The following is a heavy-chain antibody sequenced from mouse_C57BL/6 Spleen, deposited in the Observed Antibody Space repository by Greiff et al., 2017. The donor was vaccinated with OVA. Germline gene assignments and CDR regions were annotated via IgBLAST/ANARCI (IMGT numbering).Heavy chain of an antibody. D-gene: IGHD1-1*01. CDR2: IWRGGST. CDR1: GFSLTSYG. J-gene: IGHJ4*01. V-gene: IGHV2-5*01. Sequence: VQLQQSGPGLVQPSQSLSITCTVSGFSLTSYGVHWVRQSPGKGLEWLGVIWRGGSTDYNAAFMSRLSITKDNSKSQDFFKMNSLQANDTAIYYCAKNRNDLYGSSTKDAMDYWGQGTSVTVSS. CDR3: AKNRNDLYGSSTKDAMDY.